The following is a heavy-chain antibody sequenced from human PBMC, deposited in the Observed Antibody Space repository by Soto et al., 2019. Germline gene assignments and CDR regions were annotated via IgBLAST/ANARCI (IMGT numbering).Heavy chain of an antibody. CDR3: ANFAAV. V-gene: IGHV3-30*01. D-gene: IGHD6-25*01. J-gene: IGHJ4*02. CDR2: LSSDSNNE. Sequence: QAQLMESGGGVVQAGRSLRLSCAASGFSFSYYAMHWVRQAPGKGPEWVALLSSDSNNEYYADSVKGRFSISRDNSRDMVYLQMNSLRPEDTALYYCANFAAVGGQGTPVTVSS. CDR1: GFSFSYYA.